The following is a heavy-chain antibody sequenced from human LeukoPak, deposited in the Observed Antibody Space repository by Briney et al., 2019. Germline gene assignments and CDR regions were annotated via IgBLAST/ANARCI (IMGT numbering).Heavy chain of an antibody. J-gene: IGHJ4*02. D-gene: IGHD3-22*01. CDR3: ARDYDSSGYLVN. Sequence: ASVKVSCKASGYTFTGYYMHWVRQAPGQGLEWMGWINPNSGGTNYAQKFQGRVTMTRDTSISTAYMELSRLRSGDTAVYYCARDYDSSGYLVNWGQGTLVTVSS. V-gene: IGHV1-2*02. CDR1: GYTFTGYY. CDR2: INPNSGGT.